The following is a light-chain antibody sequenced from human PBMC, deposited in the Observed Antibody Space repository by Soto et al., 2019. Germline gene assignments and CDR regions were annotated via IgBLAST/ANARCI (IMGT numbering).Light chain of an antibody. CDR3: QQYNVWPLT. V-gene: IGKV3-15*01. CDR2: DAS. J-gene: IGKJ4*01. CDR1: QSVSSN. Sequence: EIVMTQSPATLSVSPGERATPSCRASQSVSSNLAWYQQKPGQTPKLLIYDASTRATGIPARFSGSGSGTEFALTISSLQSEDFAVYYCQQYNVWPLTFGGGTKVEFK.